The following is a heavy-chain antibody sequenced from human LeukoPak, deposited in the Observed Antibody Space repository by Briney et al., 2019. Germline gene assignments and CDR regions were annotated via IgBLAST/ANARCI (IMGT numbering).Heavy chain of an antibody. D-gene: IGHD3-10*01. CDR3: AKDQGYYGSGSYKEYFQH. Sequence: GGSLRLSCAASGFTFSSYGMHWVRQAPGKGLEWVAVISHDGSNEYYADSVKGRFTISRDNSKNTLYLQMNSLRAEDTAVYYCAKDQGYYGSGSYKEYFQHWGQGTLVTVSS. V-gene: IGHV3-30*18. CDR2: ISHDGSNE. CDR1: GFTFSSYG. J-gene: IGHJ1*01.